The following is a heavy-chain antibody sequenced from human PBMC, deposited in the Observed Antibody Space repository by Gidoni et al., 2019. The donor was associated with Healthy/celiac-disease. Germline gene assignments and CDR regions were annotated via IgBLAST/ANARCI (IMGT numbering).Heavy chain of an antibody. Sequence: EVQLVESGGGLIQPGGSLRLSCAASGFPARRHYMSWVRQAQGKGLEWVSVIYSGGSTYYADSVKRRFTISRDNSKNTLYLQMNSLRAEDTAVYYCARDLVGYCSSTSCYDRGYYYYYGMDVWGQGTTVTVSS. CDR2: IYSGGST. CDR1: GFPARRHY. CDR3: ARDLVGYCSSTSCYDRGYYYYYGMDV. J-gene: IGHJ6*02. V-gene: IGHV3-53*01. D-gene: IGHD2-2*01.